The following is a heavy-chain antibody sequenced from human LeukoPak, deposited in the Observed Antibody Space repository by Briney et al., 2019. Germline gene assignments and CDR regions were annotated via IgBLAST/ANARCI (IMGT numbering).Heavy chain of an antibody. CDR3: ARAPYCGGDCHFDY. J-gene: IGHJ4*02. CDR1: GFTFSSYA. D-gene: IGHD2-21*02. V-gene: IGHV3-23*01. Sequence: PGGSLRLSCAASGFTFSSYAMSWVRQAPGKGLEWVSAISGSGGSTYYADSVKGRFTISRDNAKNSLYLQMNSLRAEDTAVYYCARAPYCGGDCHFDYWGQGTLVTVSS. CDR2: ISGSGGST.